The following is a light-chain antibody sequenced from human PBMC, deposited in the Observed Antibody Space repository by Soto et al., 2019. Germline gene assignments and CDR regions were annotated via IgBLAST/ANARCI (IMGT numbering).Light chain of an antibody. CDR1: QSVSSF. V-gene: IGKV3-11*01. CDR3: QQHSNWLLFP. Sequence: EIVLTQSPATLSLSPGERATLSCRASQSVSSFLAWYQQTPVQAPRLLIYDASNRAPGIPARFSGSWSGTDFTLPIGSLDPEDFAVYYCQQHSNWLLFPFGHGTKVHI. CDR2: DAS. J-gene: IGKJ3*01.